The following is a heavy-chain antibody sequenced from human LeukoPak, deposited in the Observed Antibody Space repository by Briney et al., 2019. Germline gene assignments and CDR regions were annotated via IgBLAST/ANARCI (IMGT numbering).Heavy chain of an antibody. CDR3: AKDYGYSSSWYDY. D-gene: IGHD6-13*01. CDR1: GFTVDDYG. Sequence: PGGSLRLSCEASGFTVDDYGMHWVRQAPGKGLEWVSSISWNSASVGYVDSAKGRFTISRDNAKKTLYLQMNSLRAKDTALYYCAKDYGYSSSWYDYWGQGTLVTVSS. J-gene: IGHJ4*02. CDR2: ISWNSASV. V-gene: IGHV3-9*01.